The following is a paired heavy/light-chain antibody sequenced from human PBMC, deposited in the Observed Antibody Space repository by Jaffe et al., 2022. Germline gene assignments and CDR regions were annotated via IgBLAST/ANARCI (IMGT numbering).Light chain of an antibody. V-gene: IGKV1-39*01. Sequence: DIQMTQSPSSLSASVGDRVTITCRASQSISSYLNWYQQKPGKAPKLLIYAASSLQSGVPSRFSGSGSGTDFTLTISSLQPEDFATYYCQQSYSTPQMYTFGQGTKLEIK. CDR3: QQSYSTPQMYT. J-gene: IGKJ2*01. CDR2: AAS. CDR1: QSISSY.
Heavy chain of an antibody. CDR2: IRYDGSNK. J-gene: IGHJ4*02. CDR1: GFTFSSYG. V-gene: IGHV3-30*02. D-gene: IGHD6-19*01. Sequence: QVQLVESGGGVVQPGGSLRLSCAASGFTFSSYGMHWVRQAPGKGLEWVAFIRYDGSNKYYADSVKGRFTISRDNSKNTLYLQMNSLRAEDTAVYYCAKDKWASSGWDWEGSYFDYWGQGTLVTVSS. CDR3: AKDKWASSGWDWEGSYFDY.